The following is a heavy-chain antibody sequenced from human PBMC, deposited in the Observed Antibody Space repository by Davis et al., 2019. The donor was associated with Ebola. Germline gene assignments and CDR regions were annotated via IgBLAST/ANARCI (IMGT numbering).Heavy chain of an antibody. CDR1: GFTFSSYA. CDR2: ICGGGGCT. V-gene: IGHV3-23*01. Sequence: GGSLRLSCAASGFTFSSYAMSWVRQAPGKGLEWVSAICGGGGCTYYADSVKGRFTISRHNSKNTLFLQMNSLRAEDTAVYYCAKEQDNSSWYLSWYFDLWGRGTLVTVSS. J-gene: IGHJ2*01. CDR3: AKEQDNSSWYLSWYFDL. D-gene: IGHD6-13*01.